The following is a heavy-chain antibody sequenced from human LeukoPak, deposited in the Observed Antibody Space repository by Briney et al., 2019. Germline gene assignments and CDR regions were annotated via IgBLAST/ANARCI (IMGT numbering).Heavy chain of an antibody. Sequence: GGSPRLSCAASGFTFSSYTMNWVRQAPGKGLEWVSSISSSSSYIYYADSVKGRFTISRDNAKNSLYLQMDSLRAEDTAVYYCARACRYGAALPPEYFQHWGQGTLVTVSS. CDR1: GFTFSSYT. CDR3: ARACRYGAALPPEYFQH. J-gene: IGHJ1*01. V-gene: IGHV3-21*01. CDR2: ISSSSSYI. D-gene: IGHD6-13*01.